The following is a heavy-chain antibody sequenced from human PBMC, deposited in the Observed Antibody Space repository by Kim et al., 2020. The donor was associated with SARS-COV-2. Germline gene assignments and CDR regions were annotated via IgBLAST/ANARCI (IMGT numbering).Heavy chain of an antibody. CDR1: GGTFSSYA. CDR2: IIPILGIA. Sequence: SVKVSCKASGGTFSSYAISWVRQAPGQGLEWMGRIIPILGIANYAQKFQGRVTITADKTTSTAYMELSSLRSEDTAVYYCAREPSSIAAAGLFYFDYWGQGTLVTVSS. D-gene: IGHD6-13*01. CDR3: AREPSSIAAAGLFYFDY. V-gene: IGHV1-69*04. J-gene: IGHJ4*02.